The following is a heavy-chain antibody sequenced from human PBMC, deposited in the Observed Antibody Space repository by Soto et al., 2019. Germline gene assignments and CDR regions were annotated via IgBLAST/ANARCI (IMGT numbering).Heavy chain of an antibody. J-gene: IGHJ2*01. CDR2: IYYSGST. CDR3: ARYKYYDFWSGDSPDWYFDL. Sequence: QLQLQESGPGLVKPSETLSLTCTVSGGSISSSSYYWGWIRQPPGKGLEWIGSIYYSGSTYYNPSLKSRVTISVDTSKNQFSLKLSSVTAADTAVYYCARYKYYDFWSGDSPDWYFDLWGRGTLVTVSS. CDR1: GGSISSSSYY. V-gene: IGHV4-39*01. D-gene: IGHD3-3*01.